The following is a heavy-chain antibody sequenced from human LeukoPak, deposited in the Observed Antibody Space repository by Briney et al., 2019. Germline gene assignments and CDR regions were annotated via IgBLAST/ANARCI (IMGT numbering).Heavy chain of an antibody. V-gene: IGHV1-8*01. CDR3: ARGNKRTAGDFDY. J-gene: IGHJ4*02. D-gene: IGHD6-13*01. CDR1: GYTFTSYD. CDR2: MNPNSGNT. Sequence: ASARVSCKASGYTFTSYDINWVRQATGQGLEWMGWMNPNSGNTGYAQKFQGRVTMTRNTSISTAYMELSSLRSEDTAVYYCARGNKRTAGDFDYWGQGTLVTVSS.